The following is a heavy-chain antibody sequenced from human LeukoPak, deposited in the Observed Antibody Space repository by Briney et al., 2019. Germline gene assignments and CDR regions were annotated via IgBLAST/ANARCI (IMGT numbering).Heavy chain of an antibody. Sequence: GGSLRLSCDVSGFTFSNYWMNWVRQAPGKGLEWVANIKGDGSEKHYVDSVKGRFTISRDNSKNTLYLQMNSLRAEDTAVYYCAKLQYSSGCFDYWGQGTLVTVSS. V-gene: IGHV3-7*03. D-gene: IGHD6-19*01. CDR3: AKLQYSSGCFDY. CDR2: IKGDGSEK. CDR1: GFTFSNYW. J-gene: IGHJ4*02.